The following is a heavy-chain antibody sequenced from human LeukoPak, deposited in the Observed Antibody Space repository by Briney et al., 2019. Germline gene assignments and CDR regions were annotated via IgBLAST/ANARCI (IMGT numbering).Heavy chain of an antibody. CDR1: GFTFSSYG. CDR3: ARDGYSGSYYEG. D-gene: IGHD1-26*01. Sequence: PGGSLRLSCAASGFTFSSYGMHWVRQAPGKGLEWVAFIRYDGSNKYYADSVKGRFTISRDNAKNSLYLQMNSLRAEDTAVYYCARDGYSGSYYEGWGQGTLVTVSS. CDR2: IRYDGSNK. J-gene: IGHJ4*02. V-gene: IGHV3-30*02.